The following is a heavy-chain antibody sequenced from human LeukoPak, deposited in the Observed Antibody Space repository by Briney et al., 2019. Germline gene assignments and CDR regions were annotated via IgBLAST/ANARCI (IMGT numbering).Heavy chain of an antibody. CDR2: IYYSGST. CDR3: ARGPPGDYYYGMDV. V-gene: IGHV4-59*01. J-gene: IGHJ6*02. Sequence: SETLSLTCTVSGGSLSSYYWSWIRQPPGKGLEWIGYIYYSGSTNYNPSLKSRVTISVDTSKNQFSLKLSSVTAADTAVYYCARGPPGDYYYGMDVWGQGTTVTVSS. D-gene: IGHD4-17*01. CDR1: GGSLSSYY.